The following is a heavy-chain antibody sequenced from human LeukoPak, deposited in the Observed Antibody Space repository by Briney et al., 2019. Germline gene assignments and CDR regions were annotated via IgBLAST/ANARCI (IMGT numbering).Heavy chain of an antibody. CDR3: ARGTVTTPFDY. V-gene: IGHV1-18*04. J-gene: IGHJ4*02. D-gene: IGHD4-17*01. CDR1: GYTFTGYY. Sequence: ASVKVSCKASGYTFTGYYMHWVRQAPGQGLEWMGWISAYNGNTNYAQKLQGRVTMTTDTSTSTAYMDLRSLRSDDTAMYYCARGTVTTPFDYWGQGTLVTVSS. CDR2: ISAYNGNT.